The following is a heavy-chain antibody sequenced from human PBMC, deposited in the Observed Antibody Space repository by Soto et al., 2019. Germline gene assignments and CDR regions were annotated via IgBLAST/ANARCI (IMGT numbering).Heavy chain of an antibody. V-gene: IGHV3-23*01. CDR3: AKGDCSGGSCYRGFDS. CDR2: ISGSGATT. CDR1: GFTFNNYA. J-gene: IGHJ4*02. Sequence: GGSLRLSCAASGFTFNNYAMTWVRQAPGVGLEWVSTISGSGATTYYTDSVKGRSTISRDNSKHTLSLQMNSLRADDTAMYYCAKGDCSGGSCYRGFDSWGQGALVTVSS. D-gene: IGHD2-15*01.